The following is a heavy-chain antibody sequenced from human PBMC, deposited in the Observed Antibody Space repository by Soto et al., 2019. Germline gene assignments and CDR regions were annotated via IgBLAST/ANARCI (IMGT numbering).Heavy chain of an antibody. J-gene: IGHJ4*02. Sequence: QVPLVESGGGLVKPGGSLRLSCAASGFTFSDYYMSWIRQAPGKGLEWVSYISSTGSTTYYADSVRGRFTMSRDNAKRSLYLQVNSLRADDTAVYFCARGGQTYYFDDWGQGTLVTVSS. CDR3: ARGGQTYYFDD. CDR2: ISSTGSTT. V-gene: IGHV3-11*01. CDR1: GFTFSDYY.